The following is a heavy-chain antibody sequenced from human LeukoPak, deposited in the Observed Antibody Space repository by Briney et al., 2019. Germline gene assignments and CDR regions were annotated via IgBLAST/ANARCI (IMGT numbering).Heavy chain of an antibody. CDR2: FSGSGGST. Sequence: GGSLRLSCAASGFTFSSYAMSWVRQAPGKGLEWVSAFSGSGGSTYYADSVKGRFTISRDNAENSLYLQMNSLRAEDTAVYYCARDHRYGGLFDYWGRGTLVTVSS. V-gene: IGHV3-23*01. D-gene: IGHD1-1*01. J-gene: IGHJ4*02. CDR1: GFTFSSYA. CDR3: ARDHRYGGLFDY.